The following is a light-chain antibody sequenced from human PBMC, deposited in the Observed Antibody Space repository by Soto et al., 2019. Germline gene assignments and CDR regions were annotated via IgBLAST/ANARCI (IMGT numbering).Light chain of an antibody. V-gene: IGLV2-23*01. J-gene: IGLJ2*01. Sequence: QSVLTQPASVSGSPGQSITISCTGTSSDVGSYNLVSWYQHHPGKAPKLMIYEGSKRPSGISNRFSGSKSGNTASLTISGLQAEDEADYYCCSYARSGTLVFGGGTKLTVL. CDR1: SSDVGSYNL. CDR3: CSYARSGTLV. CDR2: EGS.